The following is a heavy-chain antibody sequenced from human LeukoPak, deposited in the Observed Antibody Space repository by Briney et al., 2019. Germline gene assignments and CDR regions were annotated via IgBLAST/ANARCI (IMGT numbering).Heavy chain of an antibody. Sequence: PSETLSLTCAVSGGSISSYYWSWIRQPPGKGLEWIGYTYYSGSANYSPSLKSRVTVSVDTSKNQFSLRLSSVTAADTAVYYCARGGSRDGYNRPLDYWGQGTLVSVSS. CDR3: ARGGSRDGYNRPLDY. D-gene: IGHD5-24*01. J-gene: IGHJ4*02. CDR2: TYYSGSA. V-gene: IGHV4-59*01. CDR1: GGSISSYY.